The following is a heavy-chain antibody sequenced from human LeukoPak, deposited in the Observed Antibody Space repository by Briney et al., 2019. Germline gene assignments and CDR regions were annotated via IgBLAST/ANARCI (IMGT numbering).Heavy chain of an antibody. CDR3: ASSMATIDAFDI. V-gene: IGHV4-4*07. CDR1: GGSISSYY. CDR2: IYTSGST. J-gene: IGHJ3*02. Sequence: SETLSLTCTVSGGSISSYYWSWIRQPAGKGLEWIGRIYTSGSTNYNPSLKRRVTISVDTSKNQFSLKLSSVTAADTAVYYCASSMATIDAFDIWGQGTMVTVSS. D-gene: IGHD5-24*01.